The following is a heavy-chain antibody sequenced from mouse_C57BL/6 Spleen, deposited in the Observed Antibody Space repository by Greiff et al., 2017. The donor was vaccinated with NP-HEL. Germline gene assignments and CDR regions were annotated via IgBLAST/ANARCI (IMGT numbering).Heavy chain of an antibody. D-gene: IGHD1-1*01. Sequence: QVQLKQSGPELVKPGASVKISCKASGYAFSSSWMNWVKQRPGKGLEWIGRIYPGDGDTNYNGKFKGKATLTADKSSSTAYMQLSSLTSEDSAVYFCARGGITTVVDDYWGQGTTLTVSS. V-gene: IGHV1-82*01. CDR2: IYPGDGDT. CDR3: ARGGITTVVDDY. CDR1: GYAFSSSW. J-gene: IGHJ2*01.